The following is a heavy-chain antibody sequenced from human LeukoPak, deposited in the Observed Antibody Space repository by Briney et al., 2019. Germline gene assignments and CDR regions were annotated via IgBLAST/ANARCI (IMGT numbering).Heavy chain of an antibody. D-gene: IGHD3/OR15-3a*01. CDR1: GFTFSNAW. Sequence: AGGSLRLSCAASGFTFSNAWMSWVRQAPGKGLEWVGRIKSKTDGGTTDYAAPVKGRFTISRDDSKNTLYLQMNSLKTEDTAVYYCTTDGLDLIRCFDYWGQGTLVTVSS. V-gene: IGHV3-15*01. CDR3: TTDGLDLIRCFDY. CDR2: IKSKTDGGTT. J-gene: IGHJ4*02.